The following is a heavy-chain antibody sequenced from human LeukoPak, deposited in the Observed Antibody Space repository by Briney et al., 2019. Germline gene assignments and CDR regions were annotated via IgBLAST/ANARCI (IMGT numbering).Heavy chain of an antibody. J-gene: IGHJ4*02. Sequence: SETLSLTCTVSGGSISSSSYYWGWIRQSPGKGLEWIGSIYYSGSTYYNPSLKSRVTISVDTSKNQFSLKLNSVTAADTAVYYCARDGDLIAAAGTVDYWGQGTLVTVSS. D-gene: IGHD6-13*01. CDR2: IYYSGST. V-gene: IGHV4-39*02. CDR1: GGSISSSSYY. CDR3: ARDGDLIAAAGTVDY.